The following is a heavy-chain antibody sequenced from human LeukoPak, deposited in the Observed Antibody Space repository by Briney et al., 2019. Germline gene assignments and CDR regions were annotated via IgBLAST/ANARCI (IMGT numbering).Heavy chain of an antibody. CDR1: GDSFSSNGAN. V-gene: IGHV6-1*01. CDR3: AREGSSNADFDY. D-gene: IGHD2-15*01. J-gene: IGHJ4*02. CDR2: TYYRAKWYN. Sequence: QTLSLTCAVSGDSFSSNGANWHWLRQSPWRGREWLGRTYYRAKWYNDYAVGGKSLITINPDTSTNQFSLQLNSVTPEDTAVFYCAREGSSNADFDYWGQGTLVTVSS.